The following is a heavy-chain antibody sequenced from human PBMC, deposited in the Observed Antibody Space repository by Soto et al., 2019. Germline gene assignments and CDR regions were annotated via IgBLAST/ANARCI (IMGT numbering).Heavy chain of an antibody. J-gene: IGHJ4*01. V-gene: IGHV4-34*01. D-gene: IGHD3-10*01. CDR2: IEHNGNN. Sequence: LSLTCAVSGGTFSGYFWSWVRQPPGKGLEWIGEIEHNGNNNINPSLKSRVTLSVDTSKNQISLTLTSVTAADTAVYYCARDFRYFPYWGHGTLVTVSS. CDR1: GGTFSGYF. CDR3: ARDFRYFPY.